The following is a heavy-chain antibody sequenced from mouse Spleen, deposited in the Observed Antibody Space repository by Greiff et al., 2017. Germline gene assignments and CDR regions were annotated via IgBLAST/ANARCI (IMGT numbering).Heavy chain of an antibody. CDR2: IYPGSGST. J-gene: IGHJ1*03. V-gene: IGHV1-55*01. D-gene: IGHD2-4*01. Sequence: VKLQQPGAELVKPGASVKMSCKASGYTFTSYWITWVKQRPGQGLEWIGDIYPGSGSTNYNEKFKSKATLTVDTSSSTAYMQLSSLTSEDSAVYYCARSGIYYDYPYWYFDVWGTGTTVTVSS. CDR3: ARSGIYYDYPYWYFDV. CDR1: GYTFTSYW.